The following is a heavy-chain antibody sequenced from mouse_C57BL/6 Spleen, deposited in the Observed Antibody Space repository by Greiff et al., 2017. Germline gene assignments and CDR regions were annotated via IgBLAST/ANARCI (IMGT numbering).Heavy chain of an antibody. CDR3: ASEDYGSSSFAY. D-gene: IGHD1-1*01. CDR1: GFSLTSYG. J-gene: IGHJ3*01. CDR2: IWGVGST. Sequence: VQLVESGPGLVAPSQSLSITCTVSGFSLTSYGVDWVRQSPGKGLEWLGVIWGVGSTNYNSALKSRLSISKDNSKSQVVLKMNSLQTDDTAMYYCASEDYGSSSFAYWGQGTLVTVSA. V-gene: IGHV2-6*01.